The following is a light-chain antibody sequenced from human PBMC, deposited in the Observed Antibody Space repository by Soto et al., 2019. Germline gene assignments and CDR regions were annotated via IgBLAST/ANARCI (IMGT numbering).Light chain of an antibody. Sequence: DIQMTQSPSTLSASVGDRVTITCRASQSISSWLAWYQQKPGKAPKLLIYDASSLESGVPSRFSGSGSGTEFTLTISSLQPDDFATYYCQQYNPITFGQGTRLETK. V-gene: IGKV1-5*01. CDR3: QQYNPIT. J-gene: IGKJ5*01. CDR1: QSISSW. CDR2: DAS.